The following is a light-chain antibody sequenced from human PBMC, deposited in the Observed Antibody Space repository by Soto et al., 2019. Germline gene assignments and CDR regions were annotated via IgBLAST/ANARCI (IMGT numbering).Light chain of an antibody. Sequence: QSALAQPPFASGSPGQSVTISCTGTSSDVGGYNYVSWYQQHPGKAPKLMIYEVSKRPSGVPDRFSGSKSGNTASLTVSGLQAEDEADYYCSSYAGSNNLVFGNGTKVTVL. CDR2: EVS. CDR1: SSDVGGYNY. CDR3: SSYAGSNNLV. J-gene: IGLJ1*01. V-gene: IGLV2-8*01.